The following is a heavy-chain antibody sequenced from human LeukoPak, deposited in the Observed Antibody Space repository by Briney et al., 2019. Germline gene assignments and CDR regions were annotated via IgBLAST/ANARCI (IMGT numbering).Heavy chain of an antibody. Sequence: PGGSLRLSCAASGFTFRSYEMNWVRQAPGKGLEWVSAISGSGGSTYYADSVKGRFTISRDNSKNTLYLQMNSLRAEDTAVYYCAKDGAAYYYDTSGYYYFDYWGQGTLVTVSS. J-gene: IGHJ4*02. CDR2: ISGSGGST. V-gene: IGHV3-23*01. CDR3: AKDGAAYYYDTSGYYYFDY. D-gene: IGHD3-22*01. CDR1: GFTFRSYE.